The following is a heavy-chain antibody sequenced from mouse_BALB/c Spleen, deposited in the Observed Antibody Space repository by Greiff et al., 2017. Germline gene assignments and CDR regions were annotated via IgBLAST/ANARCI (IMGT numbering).Heavy chain of an antibody. D-gene: IGHD1-1*01. CDR1: GYSFTDYN. CDR2: IDPANGNT. J-gene: IGHJ4*01. Sequence: EVQLQQSGPELVKPGASVKVSCKASGYSFTDYNMYWVKQRPEQGLEWIGRIDPANGNTKYDPKFQGKATITADTSSNTAYLQLSSLTSEDTAVYYCARSNYYGSSSYAMDYWGQGTSVTVSS. V-gene: IGHV14-3*02. CDR3: ARSNYYGSSSYAMDY.